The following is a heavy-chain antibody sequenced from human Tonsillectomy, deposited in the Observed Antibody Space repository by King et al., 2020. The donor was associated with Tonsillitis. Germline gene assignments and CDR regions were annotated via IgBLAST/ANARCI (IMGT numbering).Heavy chain of an antibody. J-gene: IGHJ4*02. Sequence: VQLVESGGGVVQPGRSLRLSCETSGFTFGSYGMHWVRQAPGKGLEWVATISYHGTNIHHSDSVKGRFTISRDNSMNTMYLQMNSLRVEDTAVYYCAREGQYNVGWGIDHWGQGTLVTVAS. V-gene: IGHV3-33*05. CDR2: ISYHGTNI. CDR1: GFTFGSYG. CDR3: AREGQYNVGWGIDH. D-gene: IGHD5-24*01.